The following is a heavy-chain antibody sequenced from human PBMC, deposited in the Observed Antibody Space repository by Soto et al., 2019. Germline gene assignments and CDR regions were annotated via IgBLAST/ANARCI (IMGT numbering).Heavy chain of an antibody. CDR1: GGSFSSYA. J-gene: IGHJ5*02. V-gene: IGHV1-69*01. CDR2: IIPILASP. Sequence: QVQLVQSGAEVKKPGSSVKVSCRASGGSFSSYAVRWVRRAPGQGLEWLGQIIPILASPDYAQKFQDRVTITADENTRTAYLELRSLTPEDTAVYFCAGTTDETGLLDTWGQGTLVTVST. CDR3: AGTTDETGLLDT. D-gene: IGHD1-1*01.